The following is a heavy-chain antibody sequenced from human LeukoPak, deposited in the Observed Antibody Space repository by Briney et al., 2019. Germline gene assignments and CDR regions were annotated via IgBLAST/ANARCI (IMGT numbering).Heavy chain of an antibody. CDR2: ISSSSSYI. V-gene: IGHV3-21*04. CDR1: GFTFSSYS. D-gene: IGHD4/OR15-4a*01. CDR3: AKGGASAYYYYMDV. Sequence: GGSLRLSCAASGFTFSSYSMNWVRQAPGKGLEWVSSISSSSSYIYYADSVKGRFTISRDNAKNSLYLQMNSLRAEDTALYYCAKGGASAYYYYMDVWGKGTTVTISS. J-gene: IGHJ6*03.